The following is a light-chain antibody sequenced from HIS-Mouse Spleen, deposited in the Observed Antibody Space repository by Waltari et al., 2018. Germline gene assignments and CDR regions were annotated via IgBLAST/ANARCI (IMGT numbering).Light chain of an antibody. CDR1: VLAKKY. CDR2: KDS. V-gene: IGLV3-27*01. J-gene: IGLJ2*01. Sequence: SYELTQPSSVSVSPGQTASLTCSGDVLAKKYARWFQQKPGQAPVLVIYKDSERPSGIPERFSGSSSGTTVTLTISGAQVEDEADYYCYSAADNNVVFGGGTKLTVL. CDR3: YSAADNNVV.